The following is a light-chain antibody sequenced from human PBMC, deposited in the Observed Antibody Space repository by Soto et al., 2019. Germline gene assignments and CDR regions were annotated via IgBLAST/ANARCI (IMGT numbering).Light chain of an antibody. CDR2: WAS. V-gene: IGKV4-1*01. J-gene: IGKJ4*01. CDR3: QQYYGTPLN. CDR1: QSVLYSSNNMNY. Sequence: DIVMTQSPDSLAVSLGERATITCKSSQSVLYSSNNMNYLAWYQQKPGQPPKLLIYWASTRESGVPDRFSGSGYGTDFALTVRSRKAEDVAVYCCQQYYGTPLNLVGGITVDIK.